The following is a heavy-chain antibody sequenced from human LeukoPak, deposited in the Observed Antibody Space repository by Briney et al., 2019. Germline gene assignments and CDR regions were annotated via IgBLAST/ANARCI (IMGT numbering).Heavy chain of an antibody. D-gene: IGHD6-19*01. CDR3: ARAELDNTGWYFDY. CDR2: IYPGDSDT. CDR1: AYRFTTNW. J-gene: IGHJ4*02. Sequence: GESLKISCMGSAYRFTTNWIAWVRPTPEKGLEWMGIIYPGDSDTRYSPSFQAQVTISVDKSINTAYLQWNSLKVADTAIYYCARAELDNTGWYFDYWGQGTLVTVSS. V-gene: IGHV5-51*01.